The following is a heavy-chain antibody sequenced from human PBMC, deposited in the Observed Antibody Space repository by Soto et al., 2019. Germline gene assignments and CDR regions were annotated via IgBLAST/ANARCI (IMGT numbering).Heavy chain of an antibody. CDR1: GGSISSYY. Sequence: SETLSLTCTVSGGSISSYYWSWIRQPPGKGLEWIGYVYYSGSTNYNPSLKSRVTISVDTSKNQFSLKLSSVTAADTAVYYCARGLNYYDSSGYDYWGQGTLVTAPQ. CDR2: VYYSGST. D-gene: IGHD3-22*01. CDR3: ARGLNYYDSSGYDY. J-gene: IGHJ4*02. V-gene: IGHV4-59*01.